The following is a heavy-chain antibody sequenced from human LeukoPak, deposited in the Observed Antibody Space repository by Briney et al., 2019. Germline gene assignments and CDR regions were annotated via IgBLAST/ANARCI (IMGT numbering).Heavy chain of an antibody. Sequence: PSETLSLTCAVYGGSFSGYYWSWMRQPPGKGVEWIGEINHSGSTNYNPSLKSRVTISVDTSKNQFSLKLSSVTAADADVYYCARGGKYSYGCDYWGQGTLVTVSS. CDR2: INHSGST. J-gene: IGHJ4*02. V-gene: IGHV4-34*01. CDR1: GGSFSGYY. CDR3: ARGGKYSYGCDY. D-gene: IGHD5-18*01.